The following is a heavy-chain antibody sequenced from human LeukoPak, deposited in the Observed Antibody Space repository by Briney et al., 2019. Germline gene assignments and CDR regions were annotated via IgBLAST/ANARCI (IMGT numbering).Heavy chain of an antibody. CDR1: GFTFSSYS. J-gene: IGHJ4*02. CDR3: ARTFEYSSSTSGY. Sequence: PGGSLRLSCAASGFTFSSYSMTWVRQAPGKGLEWVSSISSSSSYTYYADSVKGRFTISRDNAKNSLYLQMNSLRAEDTAVYYCARTFEYSSSTSGYWGQGTLVTVSS. V-gene: IGHV3-21*01. D-gene: IGHD6-6*01. CDR2: ISSSSSYT.